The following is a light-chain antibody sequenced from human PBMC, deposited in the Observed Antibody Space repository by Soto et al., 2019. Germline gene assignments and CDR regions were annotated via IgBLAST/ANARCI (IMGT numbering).Light chain of an antibody. CDR3: SSYSSTRTLEV. J-gene: IGLJ2*01. CDR1: SSDVGGYNY. CDR2: EVT. V-gene: IGLV2-14*01. Sequence: QSALTQPASVSGSPGQSITISCTGTSSDVGGYNYVSWYQQHPGKVPKLMIYEVTNRPSGVSNRFSGSKSANTASLTISGLQAEDEADYYCSSYSSTRTLEVFGGGTQLTVL.